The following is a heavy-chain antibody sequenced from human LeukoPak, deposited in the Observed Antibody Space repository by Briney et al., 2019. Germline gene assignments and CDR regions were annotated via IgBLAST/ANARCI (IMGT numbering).Heavy chain of an antibody. CDR2: INPNSGGT. D-gene: IGHD6-13*01. J-gene: IGHJ4*02. CDR3: ARDPGIAAAGTVGYFDS. V-gene: IGHV1-2*02. CDR1: GYTFTGYY. Sequence: ASVKVSCKASGYTFTGYYMHWVRQAPGQGLECMGWINPNSGGTNYAQKFQGRVTMTRDTSISTAYMELSRLRSDDTAVYYCARDPGIAAAGTVGYFDSWGQGILVTVSS.